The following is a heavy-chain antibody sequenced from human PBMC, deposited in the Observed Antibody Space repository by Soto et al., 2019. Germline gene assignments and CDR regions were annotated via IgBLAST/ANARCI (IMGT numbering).Heavy chain of an antibody. CDR3: AKTYYDYVWGSYRSFDY. V-gene: IGHV3-9*01. CDR1: GFTFGDYA. Sequence: GGSLRLSCAASGFTFGDYAMHWVRQVPGRGLEWVSGVSWTNISFGYADSVKGRFTISRGNAKNSLYLQMNSLRREDTAFYYCAKTYYDYVWGSYRSFDYWGQGTLVTVSS. J-gene: IGHJ4*02. D-gene: IGHD3-16*02. CDR2: VSWTNISF.